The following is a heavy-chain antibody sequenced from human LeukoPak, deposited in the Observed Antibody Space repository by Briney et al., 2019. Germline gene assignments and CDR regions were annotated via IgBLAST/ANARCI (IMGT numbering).Heavy chain of an antibody. J-gene: IGHJ4*02. CDR3: ARLTTTVTNPFDY. CDR2: ISSSSSYI. D-gene: IGHD4-17*01. Sequence: GGSLRLSCAASGSTFSIYNMNWVRQAPGKGLEWVSSISSSSSYIYYADSVKGRYTISRDNAKNSMYLQMNSLRAEDTAVYYCARLTTTVTNPFDYWGQGTLVTGPS. CDR1: GSTFSIYN. V-gene: IGHV3-21*01.